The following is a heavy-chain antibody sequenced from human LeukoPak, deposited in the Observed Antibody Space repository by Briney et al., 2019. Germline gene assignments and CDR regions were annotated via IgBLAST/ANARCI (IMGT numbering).Heavy chain of an antibody. CDR3: ARGLYYYYGMDV. V-gene: IGHV4-34*01. CDR1: GGSFSGYY. J-gene: IGHJ6*02. CDR2: INHSGST. Sequence: SETLSLTCAVYGGSFSGYYWSWIRQPPGKGLEWIGEINHSGSTNYNPSLKSRVTISVDTSKNQFSLKLSSVTAADTAVYYCARGLYYYYGMDVWGQGTTVTVSS.